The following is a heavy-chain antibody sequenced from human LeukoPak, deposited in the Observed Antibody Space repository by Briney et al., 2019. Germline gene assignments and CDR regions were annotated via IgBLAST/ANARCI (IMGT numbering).Heavy chain of an antibody. CDR2: IYSGGGT. D-gene: IGHD2/OR15-2a*01. CDR1: GFTFSSYA. J-gene: IGHJ4*02. Sequence: SGGSLRLSCAASGFTFSSYAMSWVRQAPGKGLEWVSVIYSGGGTYYADSVKGRFTISRDNSKNTLYLQMNSLRAEDTAVYYCARGLDVSYFDYWGQGTLVTVSS. CDR3: ARGLDVSYFDY. V-gene: IGHV3-53*01.